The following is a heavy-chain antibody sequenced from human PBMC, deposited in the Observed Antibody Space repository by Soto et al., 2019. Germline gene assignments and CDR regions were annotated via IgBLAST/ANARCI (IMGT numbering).Heavy chain of an antibody. CDR3: ARRISNWYFDL. Sequence: GDALNISCKASGYTFTSYWIGWVRQMPGEGLECMGIISPVDSHTTYSPSFQDQVAISADKSISTAYLQRSSLKASDTAMYYCARRISNWYFDLWGRGTLVTVSS. D-gene: IGHD3-3*02. J-gene: IGHJ2*01. V-gene: IGHV5-51*01. CDR1: GYTFTSYW. CDR2: ISPVDSHT.